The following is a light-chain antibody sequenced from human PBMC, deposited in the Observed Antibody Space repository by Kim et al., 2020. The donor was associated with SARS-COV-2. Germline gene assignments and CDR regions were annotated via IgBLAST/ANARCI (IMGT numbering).Light chain of an antibody. CDR3: QQYDTYPWT. CDR1: QDISRQ. V-gene: IGKV1-5*03. CDR2: RAS. J-gene: IGKJ1*01. Sequence: ASVGDRVTITCRGRQDISRQLAWYQQKPGKAPKVLISRASSLESGVPSTFSGSGSGTDFTLTISSLQPDDFATYYCQQYDTYPWTFGQGTKVDIK.